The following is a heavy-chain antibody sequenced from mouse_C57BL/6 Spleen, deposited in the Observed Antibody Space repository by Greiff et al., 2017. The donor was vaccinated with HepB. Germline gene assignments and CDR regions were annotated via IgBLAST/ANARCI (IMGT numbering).Heavy chain of an antibody. CDR3: ARSGYPYYFDY. CDR1: GYAFSSSW. V-gene: IGHV1-82*01. J-gene: IGHJ2*01. CDR2: IYPGDGDT. Sequence: VKLQESGPELVKPGASVKISCKASGYAFSSSWMNWVKQRPGKGLEWIGRIYPGDGDTNYNGKFKGKATLTADKSSSTAYMQLSSLTSEDSAVYFCARSGYPYYFDYWGQGTTLTVSS. D-gene: IGHD3-1*01.